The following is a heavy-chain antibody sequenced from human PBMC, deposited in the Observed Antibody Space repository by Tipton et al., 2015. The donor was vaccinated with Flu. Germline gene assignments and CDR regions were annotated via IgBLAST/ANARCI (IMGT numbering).Heavy chain of an antibody. J-gene: IGHJ4*02. V-gene: IGHV3-7*01. CDR2: IKQDGSET. CDR1: GFTFTTYW. D-gene: IGHD2-2*01. CDR3: ARGRYCSSTSCRYFDY. Sequence: SLRLSCAASGFTFTTYWMNWVRQAPGKGLEWVASIKQDGSETYSVDSVKGRFTISRDSAKNSLCLQMNSLRVEDTAVYYCARGRYCSSTSCRYFDYWGQGTLVTVSS.